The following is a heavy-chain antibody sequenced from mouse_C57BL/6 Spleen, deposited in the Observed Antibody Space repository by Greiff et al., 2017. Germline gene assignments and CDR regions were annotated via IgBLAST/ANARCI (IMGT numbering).Heavy chain of an antibody. CDR3: ARRDLYYYGSSYDYYAMDY. D-gene: IGHD1-1*01. V-gene: IGHV1-69*01. J-gene: IGHJ4*01. CDR1: GYTFTSYW. Sequence: VQLQQPGAELVMPGASVKLSCKASGYTFTSYWMHWVKQRPGQGLEWIGEIDPSDSYTNYNQKFKGKSTLTVDKSSSTAYMQLSSLTSEDSAVYYCARRDLYYYGSSYDYYAMDYWGQGTSVTVSS. CDR2: IDPSDSYT.